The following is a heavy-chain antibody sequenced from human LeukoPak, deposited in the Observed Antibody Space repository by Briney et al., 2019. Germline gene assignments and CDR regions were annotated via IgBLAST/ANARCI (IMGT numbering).Heavy chain of an antibody. D-gene: IGHD4-17*01. Sequence: PGGSLRLSCAASGFTFSSYAMSWVRQAPGKGLEWVAVISYDGSNKYYADSVKGRFTISRDNSKNTLYLQMNSLRAEDTAVYYCARDKGYGDYLEAKDYWGQGTLVTVSS. CDR1: GFTFSSYA. V-gene: IGHV3-30-3*01. CDR3: ARDKGYGDYLEAKDY. J-gene: IGHJ4*02. CDR2: ISYDGSNK.